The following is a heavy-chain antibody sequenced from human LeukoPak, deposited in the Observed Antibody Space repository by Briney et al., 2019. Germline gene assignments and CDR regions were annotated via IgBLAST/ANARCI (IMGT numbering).Heavy chain of an antibody. J-gene: IGHJ4*02. CDR1: GCSISSGYY. CDR3: ARDQLLSYYFDY. Sequence: SETLSLTCAVSGCSISSGYYWGWIRPPPGKGLEWIGSIYHSGSTYYNPSLKSRVTISVDTSKNQFSLKLSSVTAADTAVYYCARDQLLSYYFDYWGQGTLVTVSS. V-gene: IGHV4-38-2*02. CDR2: IYHSGST. D-gene: IGHD2-2*01.